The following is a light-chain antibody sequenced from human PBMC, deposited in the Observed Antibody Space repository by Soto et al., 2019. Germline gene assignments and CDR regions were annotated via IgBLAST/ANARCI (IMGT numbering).Light chain of an antibody. CDR3: QQYKIFPYT. J-gene: IGKJ2*01. CDR2: DAS. CDR1: ETISNF. Sequence: DIQMTQSRATLSASVGDRVAITCRASETISNFLAWYQQKPGKAPKLLFFDASNLESGVPSRFSGSGSGTEFTLTITSLQPDDFATYYCQQYKIFPYTFGQGTNLDLK. V-gene: IGKV1-5*01.